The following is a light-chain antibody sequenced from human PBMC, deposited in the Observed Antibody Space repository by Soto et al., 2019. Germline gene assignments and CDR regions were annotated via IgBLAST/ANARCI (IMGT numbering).Light chain of an antibody. CDR1: SSNIGSNT. CDR3: AAWDDSLNGSNFV. J-gene: IGLJ1*01. CDR2: SNN. V-gene: IGLV1-44*01. Sequence: QSVLTQPPSASGTPGQRVTISCSVISSNIGSNTVNRYQQLPGTAPKLLIYSNNQRPSGVPDLFSGSKSGTSASLAIIGLLSEDEADYYCAAWDDSLNGSNFVFGTGTKVTVL.